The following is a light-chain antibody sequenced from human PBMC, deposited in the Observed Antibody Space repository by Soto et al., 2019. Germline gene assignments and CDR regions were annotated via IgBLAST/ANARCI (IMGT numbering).Light chain of an antibody. Sequence: QSVLTQPPSASGSPGQSVTISCTGTSSDVGTYKYVSWYQQHPGKAPKVMIYEVSKRPSGVPDRFSGSKSGNTASLTVSGLQAEDEADYYCSSYAGSNNYVFGTGT. CDR2: EVS. V-gene: IGLV2-8*01. CDR1: SSDVGTYKY. J-gene: IGLJ1*01. CDR3: SSYAGSNNYV.